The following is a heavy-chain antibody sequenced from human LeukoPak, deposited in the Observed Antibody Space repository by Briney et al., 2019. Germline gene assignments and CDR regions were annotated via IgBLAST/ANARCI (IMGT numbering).Heavy chain of an antibody. CDR2: MNPNSGNT. D-gene: IGHD3-22*01. J-gene: IGHJ4*02. CDR3: ARVAWDYDSSGYYAYFDY. CDR1: GYTFTSYD. V-gene: IGHV1-8*01. Sequence: EASVKVSCKASGYTFTSYDINWVRQATGQGLEWMGWMNPNSGNTSYAKKLQARVTMTTDTSASTAYMELTSLRSDDTAVYYCARVAWDYDSSGYYAYFDYWGQGTLVTVSS.